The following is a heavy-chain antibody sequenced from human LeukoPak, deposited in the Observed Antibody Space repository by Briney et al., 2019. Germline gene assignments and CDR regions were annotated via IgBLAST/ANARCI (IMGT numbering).Heavy chain of an antibody. V-gene: IGHV1-2*06. CDR1: GYTFTGYY. CDR2: INPNSGGT. CDR3: ARVVGYDFWSGYYFDY. Sequence: ASVKVSCKASGYTFTGYYMHWVRQAPGQGLEWMGRINPNSGGTNYAQKFQGRVTMTRDTSISTAYMELSRLRSDDTAVYYCARVVGYDFWSGYYFDYWGQGTLVTVS. J-gene: IGHJ4*02. D-gene: IGHD3-3*01.